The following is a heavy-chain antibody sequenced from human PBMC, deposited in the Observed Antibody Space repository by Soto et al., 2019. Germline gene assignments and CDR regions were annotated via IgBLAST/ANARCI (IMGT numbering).Heavy chain of an antibody. D-gene: IGHD2-15*01. CDR2: MNPDSGDT. CDR3: ARSLRGGNVNFDY. J-gene: IGHJ4*02. V-gene: IGHV1-8*01. CDR1: GYAFSSYD. Sequence: GASVKVSCKASGYAFSSYDMNWVRQATGQGLEWMGWMNPDSGDTGYVEKFQGRVTMTRDTSINTAYMELSSLTSEDTAVYYCARSLRGGNVNFDYWGQGTLVTVSS.